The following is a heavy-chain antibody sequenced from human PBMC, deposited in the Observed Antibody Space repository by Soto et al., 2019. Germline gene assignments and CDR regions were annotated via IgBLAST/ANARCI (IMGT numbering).Heavy chain of an antibody. CDR2: IYYSGST. Sequence: QVQLQESGPGLVKPSQTLSLTCTVSGGSISSGGYYWSWIRQHQGKGLEWIGYIYYSGSTYYNPSLKSRVTISVDTSKNQFSLKLSSVTAADTAVYYCARSPHCSGGSCYVRGDWFDPWGQGTLVTVSS. D-gene: IGHD2-15*01. V-gene: IGHV4-31*03. J-gene: IGHJ5*02. CDR1: GGSISSGGYY. CDR3: ARSPHCSGGSCYVRGDWFDP.